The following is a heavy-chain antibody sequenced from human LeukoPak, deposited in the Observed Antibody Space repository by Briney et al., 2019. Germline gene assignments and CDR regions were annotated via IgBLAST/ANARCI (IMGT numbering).Heavy chain of an antibody. CDR2: ISGSGGST. Sequence: GGSLRLSCAASGFTFSSYAMSWVRHAPGKGLEWVSAISGSGGSTYYADSVKGRFTISRDNSKNTLYLQVNSLRAEDTAVYYCAKDLPAGYYYYMDVWGKGTTVTVSS. J-gene: IGHJ6*03. V-gene: IGHV3-23*01. CDR1: GFTFSSYA. CDR3: AKDLPAGYYYYMDV.